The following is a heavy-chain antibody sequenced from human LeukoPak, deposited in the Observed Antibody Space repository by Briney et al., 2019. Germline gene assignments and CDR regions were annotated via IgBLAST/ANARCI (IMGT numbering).Heavy chain of an antibody. J-gene: IGHJ4*02. D-gene: IGHD6-19*01. CDR3: AKPPRVAVAGYPYYFDY. CDR1: GFTFSSYA. CDR2: ISGSGGGT. V-gene: IGHV3-23*01. Sequence: GGSLRLSCAASGFTFSSYAMSWVRQAPGKGLEWVSVISGSGGGTYYADSVKGRFTISRDNSKDTLYLQMNSLRAEDTAVYYCAKPPRVAVAGYPYYFDYWGQGTLVTVSS.